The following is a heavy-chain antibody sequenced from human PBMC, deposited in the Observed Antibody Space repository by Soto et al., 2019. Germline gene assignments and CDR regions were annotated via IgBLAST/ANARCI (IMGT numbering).Heavy chain of an antibody. V-gene: IGHV4-59*08. CDR2: IYYSGSS. J-gene: IGHJ4*02. Sequence: QVQLQESGPGLVKPSETLSLTCTVSGGSIGNSYWSWIRQSPGKGLEWIGYIYYSGSSNYNPSLKSRFCISVATSKNQFSLKLSSVTAADTAVYYCARHSSSWPIFDSWGQGTLVIVSS. CDR1: GGSIGNSY. D-gene: IGHD6-13*01. CDR3: ARHSSSWPIFDS.